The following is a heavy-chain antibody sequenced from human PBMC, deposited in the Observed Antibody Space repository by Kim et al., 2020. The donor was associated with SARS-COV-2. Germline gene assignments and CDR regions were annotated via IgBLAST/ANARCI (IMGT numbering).Heavy chain of an antibody. CDR3: AREVVDSWPNEVGTGYYYGMDV. Sequence: SVKVSCKASGGTFSSYAISWVRQAPGQGLEWMGGIIPIFGTANYAQKFQGRVTITADESTSTAYMELSSLRSEDTAVYYCAREVVDSWPNEVGTGYYYGMDVWGQGTTVTVSS. D-gene: IGHD1-26*01. V-gene: IGHV1-69*13. J-gene: IGHJ6*02. CDR2: IIPIFGTA. CDR1: GGTFSSYA.